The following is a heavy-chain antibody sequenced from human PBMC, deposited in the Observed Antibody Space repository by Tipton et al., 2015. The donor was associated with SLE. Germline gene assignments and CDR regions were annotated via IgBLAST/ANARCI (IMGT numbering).Heavy chain of an antibody. CDR1: GGSISSGGHF. CDR2: IFITGNT. Sequence: LRLSCTVSGGSISSGGHFWSWIRQPAGKGLEWIGRIFITGNTNYNPSLESRVTISIDTSKNQFSLNLHSVTAADTAVYYCARGTKLGNHYYYYYMDVWGKGTTVTVSS. CDR3: ARGTKLGNHYYYYYMDV. D-gene: IGHD7-27*01. J-gene: IGHJ6*03. V-gene: IGHV4-61*02.